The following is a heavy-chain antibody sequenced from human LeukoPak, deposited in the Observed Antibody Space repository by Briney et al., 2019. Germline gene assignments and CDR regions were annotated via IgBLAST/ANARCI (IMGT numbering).Heavy chain of an antibody. J-gene: IGHJ1*01. CDR3: ALYYYDSSGYEEYFQH. Sequence: ASVKVSCKASGYTFTGYYMHWVRQAPGQGLEWMGWINPNSGGTNYAQKFQGWVTMTRDTSISTAYMGLSRLRSDDTAVYYCALYYYDSSGYEEYFQHWGQGTLVTVSS. CDR2: INPNSGGT. V-gene: IGHV1-2*04. D-gene: IGHD3-22*01. CDR1: GYTFTGYY.